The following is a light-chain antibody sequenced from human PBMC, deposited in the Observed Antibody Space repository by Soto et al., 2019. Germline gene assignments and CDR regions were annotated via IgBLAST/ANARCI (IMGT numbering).Light chain of an antibody. CDR3: SSFTRSNSYV. Sequence: QSALTQPASVSGCPGQSITISCTGTSSDVGAYNYVSWYQQHPGKVPKLMIYDVSDRPSGVSNRFSGSKSGNTASLTISGLQAEDEADYYCSSFTRSNSYVFGTGTKLTVL. CDR1: SSDVGAYNY. CDR2: DVS. J-gene: IGLJ1*01. V-gene: IGLV2-14*03.